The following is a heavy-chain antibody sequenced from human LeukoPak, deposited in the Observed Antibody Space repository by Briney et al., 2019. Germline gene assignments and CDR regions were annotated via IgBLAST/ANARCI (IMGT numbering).Heavy chain of an antibody. CDR1: GFTFSSYW. CDR2: INSDGSST. D-gene: IGHD1-26*01. V-gene: IGHV3-74*01. Sequence: GGSLRLSRAASGFTFSSYWMHWVRQAPGKGLVWVSRINSDGSSTSYADSVKGRFTMSRDNAKNTLYLQMNSLRAEDTAVYYCARGGYSGSYQRPFDYSGQGTIVTVSS. J-gene: IGHJ4*02. CDR3: ARGGYSGSYQRPFDY.